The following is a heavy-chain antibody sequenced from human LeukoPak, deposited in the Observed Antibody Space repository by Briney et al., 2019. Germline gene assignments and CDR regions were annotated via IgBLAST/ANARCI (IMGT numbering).Heavy chain of an antibody. D-gene: IGHD5-12*01. CDR3: ARGAETIVAAMSR. CDR1: GGSISSSSYY. CDR2: ISHTGRT. J-gene: IGHJ1*01. Sequence: SETLSLTCTVSGGSISSSSYYWGWVRQPPGKGPEWIGSISHTGRTFYNPSLKSRVTISVDTSKIQFSLKLRSVTAADTAMYYCARGAETIVAAMSRWGQGTLVTVSS. V-gene: IGHV4-39*07.